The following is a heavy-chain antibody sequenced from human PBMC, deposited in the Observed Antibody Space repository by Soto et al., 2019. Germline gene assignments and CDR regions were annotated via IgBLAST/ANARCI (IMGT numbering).Heavy chain of an antibody. Sequence: EVQLLESGGDLVQSGGSLRLSCAASGFIFSICGMSWVRQAPGKGLEWVSGNSDRGETTYYADSVKGRFTISRDNSKNKLYLQMDSLRAEDAALYYCATVRDVEIHSYFDNWGQGTLVTVSS. CDR1: GFIFSICG. J-gene: IGHJ4*02. V-gene: IGHV3-23*01. CDR2: NSDRGETT. CDR3: ATVRDVEIHSYFDN.